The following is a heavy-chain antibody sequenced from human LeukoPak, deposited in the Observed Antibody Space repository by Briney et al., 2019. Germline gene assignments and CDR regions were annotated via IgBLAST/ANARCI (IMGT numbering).Heavy chain of an antibody. V-gene: IGHV1-18*01. D-gene: IGHD3-22*01. J-gene: IGHJ4*02. CDR3: ARVGIEAYYDSSGSLDY. CDR1: GYTFTSYG. CDR2: ISAYNGNT. Sequence: ASVKVSCKASGYTFTSYGISWVRQAPGQGLEWMGWISAYNGNTNYAQKLQGRVTITTDTSTSTAYMELRSLRSDDTAVYYCARVGIEAYYDSSGSLDYWGQGTLVTVSS.